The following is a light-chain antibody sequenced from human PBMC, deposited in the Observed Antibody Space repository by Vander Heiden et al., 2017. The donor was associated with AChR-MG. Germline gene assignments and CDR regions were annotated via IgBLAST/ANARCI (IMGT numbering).Light chain of an antibody. CDR1: SNDVGGYNY. Sequence: QSALTQPRSVSGSPGQSVTSSCTGTSNDVGGYNYVSWYQQYPGKAPKLMIYDVSKRPSGVPDRFSGSKSGNTASLTISGLQAEDEADYYCCSYAGNYVFVFGGGTKLTVL. V-gene: IGLV2-11*01. J-gene: IGLJ2*01. CDR3: CSYAGNYVFV. CDR2: DVS.